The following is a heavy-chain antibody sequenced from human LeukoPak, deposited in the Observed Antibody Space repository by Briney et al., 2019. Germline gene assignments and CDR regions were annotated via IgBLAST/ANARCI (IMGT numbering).Heavy chain of an antibody. D-gene: IGHD1-26*01. CDR2: ISGSGGVT. Sequence: GGSLRLSCAVTGLTFSNYAMSWVRQAPGKGPEWVSDISGSGGVTHYADSVKGRFTVSRDNAKNSLYLQMNSLRAEDTAVYYCACFPLQGGSYEVVYWGQGTLVTVSS. V-gene: IGHV3-23*01. J-gene: IGHJ4*02. CDR3: ACFPLQGGSYEVVY. CDR1: GLTFSNYA.